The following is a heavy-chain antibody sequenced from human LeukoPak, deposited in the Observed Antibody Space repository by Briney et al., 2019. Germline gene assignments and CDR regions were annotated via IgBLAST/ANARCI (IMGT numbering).Heavy chain of an antibody. V-gene: IGHV3-23*01. J-gene: IGHJ4*02. CDR2: ISGSGDST. CDR1: GFTFSSFV. CDR3: ASNPPADY. Sequence: PGGSLRLSCAASGFTFSSFVMSWVRQAPGKGLEWVSGISGSGDSTYYADSMRGRITISRDNAKNTLYLQMNSLRAEDTAVYYCASNPPADYWGQGTLVTVSS.